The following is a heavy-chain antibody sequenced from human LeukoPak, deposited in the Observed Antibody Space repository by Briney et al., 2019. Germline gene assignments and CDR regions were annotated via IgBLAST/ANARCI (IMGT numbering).Heavy chain of an antibody. Sequence: PGGSLRLSCAASGFTFSDYYMTWIRQAPGEGLEWVSYISSGGSTIYYADSVKGRFTISRDNARNSLYLQMNSLRAEDTAVYYCAGGSYGDYCFDYWGQGTLVTVSS. CDR1: GFTFSDYY. V-gene: IGHV3-11*01. D-gene: IGHD4-17*01. CDR2: ISSGGSTI. CDR3: AGGSYGDYCFDY. J-gene: IGHJ4*02.